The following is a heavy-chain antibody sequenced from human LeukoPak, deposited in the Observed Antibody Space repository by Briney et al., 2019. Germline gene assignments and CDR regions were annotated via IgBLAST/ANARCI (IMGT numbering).Heavy chain of an antibody. D-gene: IGHD3-22*01. V-gene: IGHV4-39*07. CDR3: ARAGAINYYESSGNYKPKRDYFFDY. CDR1: GGSISCSSYY. CDR2: INQSGST. Sequence: SETLSLTCTVSGGSISCSSYYWGWIRQSPEKGLEWIGEINQSGSTKYNPSLKSRVTISADRSKNQFSLRLSSVTAADTAVYFCARAGAINYYESSGNYKPKRDYFFDYWGQGTLVTVSS. J-gene: IGHJ4*02.